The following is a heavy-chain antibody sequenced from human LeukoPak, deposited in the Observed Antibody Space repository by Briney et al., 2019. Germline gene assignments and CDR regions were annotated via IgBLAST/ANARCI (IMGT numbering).Heavy chain of an antibody. J-gene: IGHJ4*02. Sequence: PGGSLRLSCAASGFTFSNYVMGWVRQDPGKGLQWVSIINGSGSFTSYADSVKGRLTISRDNSKNTLYLQMNSLRAEDTAVYYCAKVSYYYVWGSYPYYFDYWGQGTLVTVSS. CDR3: AKVSYYYVWGSYPYYFDY. CDR2: INGSGSFT. CDR1: GFTFSNYV. V-gene: IGHV3-23*05. D-gene: IGHD3-16*01.